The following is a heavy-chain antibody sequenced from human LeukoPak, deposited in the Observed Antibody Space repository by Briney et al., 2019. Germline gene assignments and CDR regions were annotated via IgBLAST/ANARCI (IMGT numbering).Heavy chain of an antibody. V-gene: IGHV3-23*01. CDR3: AKRALYCSGGSCYHPSDY. CDR2: ISGSGGST. J-gene: IGHJ4*02. Sequence: GGSLRLSCAASGFTFSSYAMSWVRQAPGKGLEWVSAISGSGGSTYYADSVKGRFTISRDNSKNTLYLQMNSLRAEDTAVYYCAKRALYCSGGSCYHPSDYWGQGTLVTVSS. D-gene: IGHD2-15*01. CDR1: GFTFSSYA.